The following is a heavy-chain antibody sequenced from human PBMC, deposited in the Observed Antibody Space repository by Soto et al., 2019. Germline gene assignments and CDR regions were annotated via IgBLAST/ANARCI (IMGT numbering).Heavy chain of an antibody. CDR3: AKEKDPSGYDQKSYFDH. D-gene: IGHD5-12*01. Sequence: QVQLVESGGGVVQPGRSLRLSCAASGFTFSSYDMHWVRQAPGKGLEWVAVISYDGSSKYYADSVKGRFTISRDNSKNTLYLQMNSLRAEDTAVHYCAKEKDPSGYDQKSYFDHWGQVTLVTVSS. CDR2: ISYDGSSK. CDR1: GFTFSSYD. J-gene: IGHJ4*02. V-gene: IGHV3-30*18.